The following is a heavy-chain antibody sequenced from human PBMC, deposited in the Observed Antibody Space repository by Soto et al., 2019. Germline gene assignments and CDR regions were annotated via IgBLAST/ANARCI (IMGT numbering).Heavy chain of an antibody. CDR1: GFTFSSYW. V-gene: IGHV3-7*01. CDR3: AREKGVVRGVYYYYGMDV. Sequence: EVQLVESGGGLVQPGGSLRLSCAASGFTFSSYWMSWVRQAPGKGLEWVANIKQDGSEKYYVDSVKGRFTISRDNAKNSLYLQMTSLRAEDTAVYYCAREKGVVRGVYYYYGMDVWGQGTTVTVSS. J-gene: IGHJ6*02. CDR2: IKQDGSEK. D-gene: IGHD3-10*01.